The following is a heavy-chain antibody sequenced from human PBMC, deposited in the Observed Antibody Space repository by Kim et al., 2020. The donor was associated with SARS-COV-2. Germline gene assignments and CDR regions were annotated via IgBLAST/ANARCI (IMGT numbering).Heavy chain of an antibody. CDR3: VLTSSPSWWPRRYFDL. J-gene: IGHJ2*01. V-gene: IGHV4-39*01. CDR1: GGSISSSSYY. Sequence: SETLSLTCTVSGGSISSSSYYWGWIRQPPGKGLEWIGSIYYSGSTYYNPSLKSRVTISVDTSKNQFSLKLSSVTAADTAVYYCVLTSSPSWWPRRYFDLWGRGTLVTVSS. D-gene: IGHD2-15*01. CDR2: IYYSGST.